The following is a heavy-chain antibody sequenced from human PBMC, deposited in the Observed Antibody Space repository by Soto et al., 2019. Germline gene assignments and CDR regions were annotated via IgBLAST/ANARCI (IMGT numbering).Heavy chain of an antibody. CDR1: GYSFTIYW. D-gene: IGHD2-15*01. Sequence: PGESLKISCKGSGYSFTIYWISWVRQMPGKGLEWTGRIDPSDSYTNYSPSFQGHVTISADKSISTAYLQWSSLKASDTAMYYCARLNKRGXCSGGSCLSYYYYGMDVWGQGTTVTVSS. CDR2: IDPSDSYT. J-gene: IGHJ6*02. V-gene: IGHV5-10-1*01. CDR3: ARLNKRGXCSGGSCLSYYYYGMDV.